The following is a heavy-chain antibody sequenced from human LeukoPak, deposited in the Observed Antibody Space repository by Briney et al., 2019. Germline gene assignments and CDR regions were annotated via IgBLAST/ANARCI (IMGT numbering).Heavy chain of an antibody. V-gene: IGHV4-59*12. CDR2: IYYSGST. J-gene: IGHJ5*02. CDR3: ARDSGWFDP. CDR1: GGSISSYY. Sequence: SETLSLTCTVSGGSISSYYWSWIRQPPGKGLEWIGYIYYSGSTYYNPPLKSRVTISVDTSKNQFSLKLSSVTAADTAVYYCARDSGWFDPWGQGTLVTVSS. D-gene: IGHD3-10*01.